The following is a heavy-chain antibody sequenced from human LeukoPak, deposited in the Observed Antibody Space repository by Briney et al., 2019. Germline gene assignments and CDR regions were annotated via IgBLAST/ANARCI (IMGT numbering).Heavy chain of an antibody. D-gene: IGHD3-22*01. CDR3: AREGISESSGPIPDY. J-gene: IGHJ4*02. CDR2: INPNSGGT. V-gene: IGHV1-2*02. CDR1: GYTFTGYY. Sequence: GASVKVSCKAPGYTFTGYYMHWVRQAPGQGLEWMGWINPNSGGTNYAQKFQGRVTMTRDTSISTAYMELSRLRSDDTAVYYCAREGISESSGPIPDYWGQGTLVTVSS.